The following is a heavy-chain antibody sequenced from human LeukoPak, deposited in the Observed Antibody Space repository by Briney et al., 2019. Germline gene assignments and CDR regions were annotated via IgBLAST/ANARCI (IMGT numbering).Heavy chain of an antibody. Sequence: PGGSLRLSCAGSGFIFRNYGMHWVRQAPGKGLEGVAVIWFDESNKYYADSVKGRFTISRDNSENTVYLQMNSLRAEDTAVYYCARRLYCSGTSCYTGPDAFDVWGQGTVVTVSS. CDR1: GFIFRNYG. CDR2: IWFDESNK. V-gene: IGHV3-33*08. J-gene: IGHJ3*01. CDR3: ARRLYCSGTSCYTGPDAFDV. D-gene: IGHD2-2*02.